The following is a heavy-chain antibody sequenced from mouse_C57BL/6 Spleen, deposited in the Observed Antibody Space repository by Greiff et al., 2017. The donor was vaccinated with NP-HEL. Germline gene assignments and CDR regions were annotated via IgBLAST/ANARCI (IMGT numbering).Heavy chain of an antibody. J-gene: IGHJ3*01. Sequence: EVKLVESGGGLVKPGGSLKLSCAASGFTFSSYAMSWVRQTPEKRLEWVATISDGGSYTYYPDNVKGRFTISRDNAKNNLYLQMSHLKSEDTAMYYCAKMGAYDGYYGFAYWGQGTLVTVSA. CDR2: ISDGGSYT. V-gene: IGHV5-4*03. D-gene: IGHD2-3*01. CDR3: AKMGAYDGYYGFAY. CDR1: GFTFSSYA.